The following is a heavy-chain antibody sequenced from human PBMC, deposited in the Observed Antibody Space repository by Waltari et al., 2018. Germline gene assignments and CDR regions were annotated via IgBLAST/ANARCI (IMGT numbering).Heavy chain of an antibody. V-gene: IGHV4-38-2*01. CDR2: IDQSGSP. Sequence: QVQLQESGPGLVKPSETLSLTCAVSGYSISSGYYWGWIRQPPGKGLEWIGRIDQSGSPCANPSHKSRVTIAVDTSKNQFSLKLSSVTAADTAVYYCARVGGGITGTKPGSFDYWGQGTLVTVSS. D-gene: IGHD1-20*01. J-gene: IGHJ4*02. CDR3: ARVGGGITGTKPGSFDY. CDR1: GYSISSGYY.